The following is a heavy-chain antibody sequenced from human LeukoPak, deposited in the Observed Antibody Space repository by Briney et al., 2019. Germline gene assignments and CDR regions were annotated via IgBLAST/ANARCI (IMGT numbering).Heavy chain of an antibody. D-gene: IGHD2-2*02. CDR2: ISGSSGST. J-gene: IGHJ5*02. CDR1: GFTFSSYA. CDR3: AKDRYQLLYGWFDP. V-gene: IGHV3-23*01. Sequence: GSLRLSCAASGFTFSSYAMSWVRQAPGKGLEWVSAISGSSGSTYYADSVKGRFTISRDNSKNTLFLQMNSLRAEDTAVYYCAKDRYQLLYGWFDPWGQGTLVTVSS.